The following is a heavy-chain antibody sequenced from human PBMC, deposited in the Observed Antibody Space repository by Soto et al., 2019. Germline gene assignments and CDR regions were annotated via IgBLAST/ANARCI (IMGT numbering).Heavy chain of an antibody. CDR2: IYYSGST. D-gene: IGHD2-15*01. V-gene: IGHV4-31*03. CDR1: GGSISSGGYY. J-gene: IGHJ4*02. CDR3: ARGSVVAATPSVFFDY. Sequence: LSLTCTVSGGSISSGGYYWSWIRQHPGKGLEWIGYIYYSGSTYYNPSLKSRVTISVDTSKNQFSLKLSSVTAADTAVYYCARGSVVAATPSVFFDYWGQGTLVTVSS.